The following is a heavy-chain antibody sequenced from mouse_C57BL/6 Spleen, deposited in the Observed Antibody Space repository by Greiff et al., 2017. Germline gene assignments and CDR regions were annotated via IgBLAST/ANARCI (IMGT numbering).Heavy chain of an antibody. Sequence: DVKLVESGGGLVKPGGSLKLSCAASGFTFSSYAMSWVRQTPEKGLEWVATISDGGSDTYYPDNVKGRFTISRDNAKNNLYLQMSHLKSEDTAMYYCARDGTTGGFDYWGQGTTLTVSS. CDR2: ISDGGSDT. J-gene: IGHJ2*01. CDR3: ARDGTTGGFDY. V-gene: IGHV5-4*01. D-gene: IGHD1-1*01. CDR1: GFTFSSYA.